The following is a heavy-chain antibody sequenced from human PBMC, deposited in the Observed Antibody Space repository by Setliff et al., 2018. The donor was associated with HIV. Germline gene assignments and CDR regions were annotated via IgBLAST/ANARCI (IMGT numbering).Heavy chain of an antibody. D-gene: IGHD2-15*01. Sequence: ASVKVSCKASEYVFTTYAMNWVRQAPGQGLEWMGWINTNTGNPTYAQGFTGRFVFSLDTSVSTAYLQISSLKAEVTAVYYCATPRTPQLYCSGGSCFDAFDLWGQGTMVTVSS. V-gene: IGHV7-4-1*02. CDR3: ATPRTPQLYCSGGSCFDAFDL. CDR1: EYVFTTYA. CDR2: INTNTGNP. J-gene: IGHJ3*01.